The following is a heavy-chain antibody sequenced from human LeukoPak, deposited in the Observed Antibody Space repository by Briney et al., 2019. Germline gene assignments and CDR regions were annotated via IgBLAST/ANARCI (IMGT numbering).Heavy chain of an antibody. D-gene: IGHD1-1*01. CDR1: GGSISSYY. CDR2: IYYSGST. CDR3: ARDLGWKGFDP. J-gene: IGHJ5*02. Sequence: SETLSLTCTVSGGSISSYYWSWIRQPPGKGLEWIGYIYYSGSTNYNPSLKSRGTISLDTSKNQFSLKLSSVTAADTAVYYCARDLGWKGFDPWGQGTLVTVSS. V-gene: IGHV4-59*13.